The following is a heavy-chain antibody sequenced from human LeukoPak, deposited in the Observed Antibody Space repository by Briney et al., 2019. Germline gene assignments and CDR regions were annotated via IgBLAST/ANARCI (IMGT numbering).Heavy chain of an antibody. CDR2: INTDGSST. Sequence: PGGSLRLSCAASGFTFSSYAMSWVRQAPGKGLVWVSLINTDGSSTTYADSVKGRFTISRDNAKNTLYLQMNSLRAEDTAVYYCARERGFNYFDYWGQGALVTVSS. CDR3: ARERGFNYFDY. CDR1: GFTFSSYA. J-gene: IGHJ4*02. V-gene: IGHV3-74*01. D-gene: IGHD3-10*01.